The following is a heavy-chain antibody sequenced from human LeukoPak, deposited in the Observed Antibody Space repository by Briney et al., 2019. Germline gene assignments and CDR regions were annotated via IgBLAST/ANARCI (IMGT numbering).Heavy chain of an antibody. Sequence: ASVKVSCKASGYTFTKYGISWVRQAPGQGLEWMGWISGNNGNTNYAQKVQGRVTMTTDTSTSTAYMELRSLRSDDTAVYYCARDHSSGSYTPFDYWGQGTLVTVSS. CDR3: ARDHSSGSYTPFDY. CDR1: GYTFTKYG. CDR2: ISGNNGNT. V-gene: IGHV1-18*01. J-gene: IGHJ4*02. D-gene: IGHD3-10*01.